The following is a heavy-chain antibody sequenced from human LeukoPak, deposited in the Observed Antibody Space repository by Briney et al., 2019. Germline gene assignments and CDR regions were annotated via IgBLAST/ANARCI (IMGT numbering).Heavy chain of an antibody. J-gene: IGHJ4*02. V-gene: IGHV3-11*03. Sequence: GGSLRLSCAASGFTFSDYYMSWIRQAPGKGLEWVSYISSSGSYSHYADSVKGRFTISRDNARNSLYLQMTGLRAEDTAVYYCASRAGYTGSWSAFDYWGQGTLVTVSS. CDR3: ASRAGYTGSWSAFDY. CDR1: GFTFSDYY. CDR2: ISSSGSYS. D-gene: IGHD6-13*01.